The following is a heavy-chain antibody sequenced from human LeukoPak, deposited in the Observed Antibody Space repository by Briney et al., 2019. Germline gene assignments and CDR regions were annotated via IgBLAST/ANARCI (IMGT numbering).Heavy chain of an antibody. D-gene: IGHD2-2*01. CDR1: GYTFTSYA. Sequence: GSVKVSCQASGYTFTSYAIHWVRQAPGQGLEWMGWINTGNGNTQYSQKFQGRVTITRDTSANTVDMELSSLRSDDTAVYYCARDQDIVVVPAASWDYWGQGTLVTVSS. J-gene: IGHJ4*02. CDR2: INTGNGNT. V-gene: IGHV1-3*04. CDR3: ARDQDIVVVPAASWDY.